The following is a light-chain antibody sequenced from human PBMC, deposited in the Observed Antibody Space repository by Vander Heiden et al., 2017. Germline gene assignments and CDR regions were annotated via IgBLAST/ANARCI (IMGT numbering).Light chain of an antibody. V-gene: IGLV3-19*01. CDR3: DSRDSSGNHLEV. Sequence: SSPLSQDPAVSVALGQTARITCQGDTHSSYYASSYPPKPSQAPALLTYGKNNQPSGIPDRFSGSSSGNTASLTITGAQAEDEADYYCDSRDSSGNHLEVFGGGTKLTVL. CDR2: GKN. J-gene: IGLJ2*01. CDR1: THSSYY.